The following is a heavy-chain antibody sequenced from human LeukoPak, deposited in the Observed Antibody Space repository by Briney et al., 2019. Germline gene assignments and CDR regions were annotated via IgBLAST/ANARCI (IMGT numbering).Heavy chain of an antibody. CDR3: TRRSGGTGTTLGY. CDR2: MNPNSGNT. J-gene: IGHJ4*01. CDR1: GYTFTSYG. V-gene: IGHV1-8*02. Sequence: ASVKVSCKASGYTFTSYGISWVRQAPGQGLEWMGWMNPNSGNTGYAQKFQGRVIITRNTSISIAYMELSSLRSEDTAVYYCTRRSGGTGTTLGYWGQGTLVTVSS. D-gene: IGHD1-1*01.